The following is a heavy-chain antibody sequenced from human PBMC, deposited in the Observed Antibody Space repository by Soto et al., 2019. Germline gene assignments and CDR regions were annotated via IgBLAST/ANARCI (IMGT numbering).Heavy chain of an antibody. CDR1: GGTFSTYA. D-gene: IGHD5-18*01. CDR2: IIPMFGTA. V-gene: IGHV1-69*12. J-gene: IGHJ4*02. CDR3: ASGIQLWLRRINNGYSG. Sequence: QVQLVQSGAAVKKPESSVKVSCKAPGGTFSTYAISWVRQAPGQGLEWMGGIIPMFGTANYAQRFQDRVTITADESTNTVYMELSSLTSEDTAVYFCASGIQLWLRRINNGYSGWGQGTLATVSS.